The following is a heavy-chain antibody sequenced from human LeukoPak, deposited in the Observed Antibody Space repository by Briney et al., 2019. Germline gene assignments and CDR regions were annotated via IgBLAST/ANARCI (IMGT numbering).Heavy chain of an antibody. J-gene: IGHJ4*02. CDR1: RFTFTNYA. D-gene: IGHD1-26*01. CDR2: ISGDGSST. Sequence: GGSLRLSCAASRFTFTNYALSWVRQAPGKGLVWVSRISGDGSSTLYADSVKGRFTISRDNAKNTLHLQMNSLRADDTAVYYCVVGGGIYWGQGTLVTVS. CDR3: VVGGGIY. V-gene: IGHV3-74*03.